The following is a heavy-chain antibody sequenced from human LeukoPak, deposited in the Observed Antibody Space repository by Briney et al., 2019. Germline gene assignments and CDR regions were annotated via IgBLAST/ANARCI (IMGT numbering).Heavy chain of an antibody. D-gene: IGHD3-10*01. CDR2: ISSSSSTI. Sequence: PGGSLRLSCAASGVTFSDYYMNWIRQAPGKGLEWVSYISSSSSTIYYADSVKGRFTISRDNAKSSLYLQMNSLRAEDTAVYYWAKLGRTYFGYCGQGTLVTVSS. CDR3: AKLGRTYFGY. CDR1: GVTFSDYY. J-gene: IGHJ4*02. V-gene: IGHV3-11*04.